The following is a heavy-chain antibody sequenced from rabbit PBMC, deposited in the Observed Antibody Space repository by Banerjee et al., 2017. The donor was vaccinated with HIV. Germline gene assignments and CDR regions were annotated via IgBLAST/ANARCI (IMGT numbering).Heavy chain of an antibody. V-gene: IGHV1S45*01. Sequence: QEQLVESGGGLVQPEGSLTLTCTASGFSFSSGYDMCGVRQAPGKGLEWIGCIYTGSGSPWYASWAKGRFTISKTSSTTVTLQMTSLTAADTATYFCAKLYGYSGYNLWSPGTLVTVS. CDR2: IYTGSGSP. J-gene: IGHJ4*01. CDR3: AKLYGYSGYNL. D-gene: IGHD7-1*01. CDR1: GFSFSSGYD.